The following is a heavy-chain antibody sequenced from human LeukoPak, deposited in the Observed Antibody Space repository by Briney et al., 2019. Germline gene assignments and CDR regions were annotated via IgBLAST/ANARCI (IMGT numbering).Heavy chain of an antibody. V-gene: IGHV3-23*01. CDR2: ITGSGTST. D-gene: IGHD3-9*01. CDR3: VIWGDYDVLTGYYVPDY. CDR1: GFTFSNSA. J-gene: IGHJ4*02. Sequence: PGGSLRLSCVASGFTFSNSAMSWVRQAPGKGLEWVSHITGSGTSTYYADSLKGRFTISRDNSKNAVFLQINSLRHEDTAIYYCVIWGDYDVLTGYYVPDYWGQGTLVSVSS.